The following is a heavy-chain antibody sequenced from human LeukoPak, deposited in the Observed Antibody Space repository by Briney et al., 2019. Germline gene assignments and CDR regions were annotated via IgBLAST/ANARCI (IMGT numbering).Heavy chain of an antibody. J-gene: IGHJ4*02. CDR3: ARDHYDSSGYFDS. CDR1: GYTFTAYY. D-gene: IGHD3-22*01. Sequence: ASVKVSCKASGYTFTAYYIHWVRQAPGQGLEWMGWINPNSGGTNYAQTFQGRVTMTRDTSISTAYMELRLRSDDTAVYYYARDHYDSSGYFDSWGQGTLVTVSS. CDR2: INPNSGGT. V-gene: IGHV1-2*02.